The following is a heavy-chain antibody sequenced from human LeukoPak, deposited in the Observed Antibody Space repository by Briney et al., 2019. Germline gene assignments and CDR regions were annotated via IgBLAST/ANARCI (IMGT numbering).Heavy chain of an antibody. Sequence: PGGSLRLSCAPSGFTFSSYKINGVPRAPGRGLEWVSYCSSNGSTIYYADSVKGRFTISRDNAKNSLYLQMNSLRAEDTAVYYCAELGITMIGGVWGKGTTVTISS. D-gene: IGHD3-10*02. CDR3: AELGITMIGGV. CDR2: CSSNGSTI. V-gene: IGHV3-48*03. CDR1: GFTFSSYK. J-gene: IGHJ6*04.